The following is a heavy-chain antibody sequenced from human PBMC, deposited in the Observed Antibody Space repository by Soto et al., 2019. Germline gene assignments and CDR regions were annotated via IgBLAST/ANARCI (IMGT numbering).Heavy chain of an antibody. CDR2: ISISSSNI. CDR1: GFTLSSYA. Sequence: EVQLVESGGGLVQPGGSLRLSCAASGFTLSSYAMNWLRQAPGKGLEWVSYISISSSNIQYAGSVKGRFTISRDNAKNSLYLQMNSLRDEDTAVYYCARDCSLGNRWCRWFDPWGQGTLVTVSS. V-gene: IGHV3-48*02. J-gene: IGHJ5*02. D-gene: IGHD2-8*02. CDR3: ARDCSLGNRWCRWFDP.